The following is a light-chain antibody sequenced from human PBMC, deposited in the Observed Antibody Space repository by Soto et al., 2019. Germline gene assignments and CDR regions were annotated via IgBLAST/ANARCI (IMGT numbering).Light chain of an antibody. CDR2: AAS. J-gene: IGKJ5*01. Sequence: DIQMTQSPASVSASLGDRVTITCRASQGIRSWLAWYQQKPGTAPKLLIYAASTLQSGVPSRFSGSGSWTDCPLIISRLPPDDFVTCCCQQPNSFPMTLGQGTR. CDR1: QGIRSW. V-gene: IGKV1-12*01. CDR3: QQPNSFPMT.